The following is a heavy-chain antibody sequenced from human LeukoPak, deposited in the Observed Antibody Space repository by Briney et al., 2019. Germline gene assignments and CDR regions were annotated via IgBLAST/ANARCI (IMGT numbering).Heavy chain of an antibody. Sequence: SETLSLTCTVSGGSISSGGYYWSWIRQHPGKGLEWIGYIYYSGSTYYNPSLKSRVTISVDTSKNQFSLKLSSVTAADTAVYYCARDSTIFGMVRAFDIWGQGTMVTVSS. J-gene: IGHJ3*02. V-gene: IGHV4-31*03. CDR1: GGSISSGGYY. CDR2: IYYSGST. D-gene: IGHD3-3*01. CDR3: ARDSTIFGMVRAFDI.